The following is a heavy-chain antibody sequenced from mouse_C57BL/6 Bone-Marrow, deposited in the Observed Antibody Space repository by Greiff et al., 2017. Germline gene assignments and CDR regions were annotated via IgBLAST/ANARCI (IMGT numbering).Heavy chain of an antibody. CDR3: ARSLGHWYFDV. V-gene: IGHV1-61*01. CDR1: GYTFTSYW. D-gene: IGHD4-1*01. Sequence: QVQLQQSGAELVRPGSSVKLSCKASGYTFTSYWMDWVKQRPGQGLEWIGNIYPSDSETHYNQKFKDKATLTVDKSSSTAYMQLSSLTSEDSAVYYCARSLGHWYFDVWGTGTTVTVSS. J-gene: IGHJ1*03. CDR2: IYPSDSET.